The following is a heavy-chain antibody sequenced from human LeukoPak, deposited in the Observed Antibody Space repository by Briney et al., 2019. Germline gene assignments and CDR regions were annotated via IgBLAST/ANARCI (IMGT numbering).Heavy chain of an antibody. CDR1: GGSISSSSYY. CDR3: ARHGYSSSWSDY. Sequence: PSETLSLTCTVSGGSISSSSYYWGWIPHPPGRGLEWIGSNSGSTYYNPSLKSRVTISVDTSKNQFSLKLSSVTAADTAVYFCARHGYSSSWSDYWGQGTLVTVSS. CDR2: NSGST. V-gene: IGHV4-39*01. J-gene: IGHJ4*02. D-gene: IGHD6-13*01.